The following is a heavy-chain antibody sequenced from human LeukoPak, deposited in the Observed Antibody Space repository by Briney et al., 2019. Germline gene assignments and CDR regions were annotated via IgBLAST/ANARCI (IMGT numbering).Heavy chain of an antibody. Sequence: LSGGSLGLSCTTSGFTFGDYNVNWVRQAPGKGLEWVGFIRSNDNGGTTEAAPSVKGRFSFARDESTGMAYLQMNSLKTEDTAVYYCTRGVRQPDSWGQGTLVTVSS. CDR2: IRSNDNGGTT. D-gene: IGHD1-14*01. CDR3: TRGVRQPDS. V-gene: IGHV3-49*04. J-gene: IGHJ4*02. CDR1: GFTFGDYN.